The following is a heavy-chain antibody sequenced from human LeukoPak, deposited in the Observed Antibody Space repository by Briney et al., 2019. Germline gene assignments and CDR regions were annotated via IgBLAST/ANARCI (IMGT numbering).Heavy chain of an antibody. D-gene: IGHD4-17*01. V-gene: IGHV4-38-2*02. CDR1: GYSISSGYY. CDR3: ARAEHGNYGKNNWFDP. J-gene: IGHJ5*02. Sequence: SETLSLTCTVSGYSISSGYYWGWIRQPPGRGLEWIGSIYHSGSTYYNPSLKSRVTISVDTSKNQFSLKLSSVTAADTAVYYCARAEHGNYGKNNWFDPWGQGTLVTVSS. CDR2: IYHSGST.